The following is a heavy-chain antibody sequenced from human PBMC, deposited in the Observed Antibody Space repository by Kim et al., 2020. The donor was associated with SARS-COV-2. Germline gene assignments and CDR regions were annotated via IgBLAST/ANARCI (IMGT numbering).Heavy chain of an antibody. Sequence: SVKVSCKASAGDFSAYAFSWVRQAPGQGLEWVGGIIPLLGTTDFAQKFQGRVTITADEPTSTTYMELISLRSDDTAVYYCVSSTTKEDAFDIWGQGTMVTVSS. D-gene: IGHD2-2*01. CDR1: AGDFSAYA. CDR3: VSSTTKEDAFDI. J-gene: IGHJ3*02. CDR2: IIPLLGTT. V-gene: IGHV1-69*13.